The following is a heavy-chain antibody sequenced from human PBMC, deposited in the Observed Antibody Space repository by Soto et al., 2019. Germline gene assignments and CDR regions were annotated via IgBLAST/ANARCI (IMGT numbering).Heavy chain of an antibody. CDR1: GASISSYY. D-gene: IGHD2-21*02. J-gene: IGHJ5*02. V-gene: IGHV4-59*01. CDR3: ARTALGWLDP. CDR2: IFYSGSSGST. Sequence: SETLSLTCRVSGASISSYYWSWIRQPPGKGLEWIGYIFYSGSSGSTNYNPSLKSRVTISVDTSKNQFSLKLSSVTAADTAVYYCARTALGWLDPWGQGTLVTVSS.